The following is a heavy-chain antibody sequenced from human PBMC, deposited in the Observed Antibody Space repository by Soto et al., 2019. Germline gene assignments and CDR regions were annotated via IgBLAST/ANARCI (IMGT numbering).Heavy chain of an antibody. J-gene: IGHJ4*02. V-gene: IGHV4-4*07. CDR2: VYSSGTT. Sequence: SETLSLTCSVSGGSINGYWWSWIRQPAGKGLEWIGRVYSSGTTDYNPSLNSRATMSVETSKNQFSLKLTSVTAADTAVYYCARDIGSYAYAEGYWGQGIQVTVPQ. D-gene: IGHD2-2*01. CDR1: GGSINGYW. CDR3: ARDIGSYAYAEGY.